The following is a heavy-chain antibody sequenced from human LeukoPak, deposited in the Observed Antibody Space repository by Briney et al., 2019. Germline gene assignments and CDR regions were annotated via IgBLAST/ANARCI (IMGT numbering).Heavy chain of an antibody. Sequence: SETLSLTCAVYGGSFSGYYWGWIRQPPGKGLEWIGSIYYSGSTYYNPSLKSRVTISVETSKNQFSLKLSSVTAADTAVYYCASFQYSSSGDWFDPWGQGTLVTVSS. CDR3: ASFQYSSSGDWFDP. V-gene: IGHV4-34*01. D-gene: IGHD6-6*01. CDR1: GGSFSGYY. J-gene: IGHJ5*02. CDR2: IYYSGST.